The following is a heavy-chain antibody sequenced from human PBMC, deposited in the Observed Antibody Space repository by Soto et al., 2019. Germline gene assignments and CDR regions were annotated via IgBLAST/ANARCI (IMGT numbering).Heavy chain of an antibody. CDR1: GFTFDDYA. J-gene: IGHJ6*02. V-gene: IGHV3-9*01. Sequence: SLRVSCAASGFTFDDYAMHWVRQAPGKGLEWVSGISWNSGSIGYADSVKGRFTISRDNAKNSLYLQMNSLRAEDTALYYCAKDTRREGSSWYGEDYYYGMDVWGQGTTVTVSS. CDR2: ISWNSGSI. CDR3: AKDTRREGSSWYGEDYYYGMDV. D-gene: IGHD6-13*01.